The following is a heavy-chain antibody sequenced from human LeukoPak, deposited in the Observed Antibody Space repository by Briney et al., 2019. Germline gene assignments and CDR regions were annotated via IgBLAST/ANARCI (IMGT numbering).Heavy chain of an antibody. Sequence: GGSLRLSCAASGFTFTHYAMNWVRQPPGKGLEWVSNIGTSSTTIYYADSVKGRFTISRDNAKNSLYLQMNSLRADDTAVYYCARFAAGGSYYYYMDVWGKGTTVTVSS. J-gene: IGHJ6*03. V-gene: IGHV3-48*01. CDR3: ARFAAGGSYYYYMDV. CDR2: IGTSSTTI. D-gene: IGHD6-25*01. CDR1: GFTFTHYA.